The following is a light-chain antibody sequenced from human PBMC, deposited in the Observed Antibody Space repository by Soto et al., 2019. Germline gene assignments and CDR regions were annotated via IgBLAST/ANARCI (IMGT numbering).Light chain of an antibody. J-gene: IGKJ1*01. V-gene: IGKV2-28*01. CDR3: MRALQSPWT. Sequence: DIVMTQSPLSLPVTPGEPASFSCRSSQSLLYTNGYNYLDWYLQKPGQSPQLLIYLGSNRASGVPDRFSGSGSGTDFTLKISRVEAEDVGVYYCMRALQSPWTFGQGTKVEIK. CDR2: LGS. CDR1: QSLLYTNGYNY.